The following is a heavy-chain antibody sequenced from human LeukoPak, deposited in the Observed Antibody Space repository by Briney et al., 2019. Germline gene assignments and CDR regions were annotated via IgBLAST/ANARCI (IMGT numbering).Heavy chain of an antibody. Sequence: GESLKISCKGSGYSFTSYWIAWVRQMSGKGLEWMGIIYPGDSDTRYNPSFQGQVTISADKSINTAYLQWSSLKASDTAMYYCARQPVAPHNWFDPWGQGTLVTVSS. CDR2: IYPGDSDT. D-gene: IGHD2-2*01. CDR3: ARQPVAPHNWFDP. CDR1: GYSFTSYW. J-gene: IGHJ5*02. V-gene: IGHV5-51*01.